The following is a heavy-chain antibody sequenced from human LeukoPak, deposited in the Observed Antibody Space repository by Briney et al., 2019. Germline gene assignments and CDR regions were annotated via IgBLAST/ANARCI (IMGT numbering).Heavy chain of an antibody. Sequence: PGGSLRLSCAASGFTFSSYEMNWVRQAPGKGLEWVSYISSSGSTIYYADSVKSRFTISRDNAKNSLYLQMNSLRAKDTAVYYCAREDSDGYNLNYWGQGTLVTVSP. CDR2: ISSSGSTI. D-gene: IGHD5-24*01. J-gene: IGHJ4*02. CDR1: GFTFSSYE. CDR3: AREDSDGYNLNY. V-gene: IGHV3-48*03.